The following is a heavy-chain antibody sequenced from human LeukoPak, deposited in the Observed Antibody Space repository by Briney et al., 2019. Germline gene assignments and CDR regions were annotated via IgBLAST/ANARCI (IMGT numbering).Heavy chain of an antibody. CDR1: GYTLTELS. V-gene: IGHV1-24*01. Sequence: ASVKVSCKVSGYTLTELSMHWVRQAPGKGLEWMGGFDPEDGETIYAQKFQGRVTMTEDTSTDTAYMELSSLRSEDTAVYYCATVGGGITIFGVVGGTYYFDYWGQGTLVTVSS. CDR2: FDPEDGET. J-gene: IGHJ4*02. D-gene: IGHD3-3*01. CDR3: ATVGGGITIFGVVGGTYYFDY.